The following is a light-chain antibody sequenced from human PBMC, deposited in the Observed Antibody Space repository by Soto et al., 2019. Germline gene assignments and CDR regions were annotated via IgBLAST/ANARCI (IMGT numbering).Light chain of an antibody. Sequence: QSVLTQPGSVSGSPGQSITISCTGTSSDVGTYNFVSWYRQHPVKAPILIIFDVSSRPSGISNRFSGSKSGNTASLTISGVQAEDEADYYCSSYANSDTEIFGGGTKVTVL. V-gene: IGLV2-14*01. CDR3: SSYANSDTEI. J-gene: IGLJ2*01. CDR1: SSDVGTYNF. CDR2: DVS.